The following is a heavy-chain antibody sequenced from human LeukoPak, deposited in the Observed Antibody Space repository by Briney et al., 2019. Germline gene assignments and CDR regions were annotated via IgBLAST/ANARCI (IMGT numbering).Heavy chain of an antibody. J-gene: IGHJ4*02. Sequence: PGGSLRLSCAASGFIFSSYGMHWVRQAPGKGLEWVAVIWYDGDNKYYADSVKGRFTISRDNSKNTLYLQMNSLRTEDTAVYFCAKEIYYDSSAFFDYWGQGTLVTVSS. CDR3: AKEIYYDSSAFFDY. CDR1: GFIFSSYG. D-gene: IGHD3-22*01. CDR2: IWYDGDNK. V-gene: IGHV3-30*02.